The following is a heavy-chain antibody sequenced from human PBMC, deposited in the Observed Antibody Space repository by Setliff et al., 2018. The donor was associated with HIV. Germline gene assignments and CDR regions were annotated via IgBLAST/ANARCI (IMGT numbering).Heavy chain of an antibody. V-gene: IGHV4-34*01. Sequence: PSETLSLTCAVYGGSFSGYYWSWIRQPPGKGLEWIGEIHHSGTTNYNPSLKSRITTSVDTSKNQFTLKVTSVTAADTAVYYCARGHFYDSNGYSRRAFDIWGQGTMVTVSS. J-gene: IGHJ3*02. CDR1: GGSFSGYY. CDR2: IHHSGTT. D-gene: IGHD3-22*01. CDR3: ARGHFYDSNGYSRRAFDI.